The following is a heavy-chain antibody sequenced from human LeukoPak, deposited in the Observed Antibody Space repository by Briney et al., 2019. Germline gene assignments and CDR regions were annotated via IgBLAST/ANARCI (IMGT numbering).Heavy chain of an antibody. CDR2: IYYTGST. D-gene: IGHD2-15*01. V-gene: IGHV4-59*01. Sequence: SETLSLTCTVSGGSISGFYWSWIRRPPGKGPEWIGYIYYTGSTNYNPSLKSRVTISVDTSKNQFSLKLSSVTAADTAVYYCARGVVAAPQTFDYWGQGTLVAVSS. CDR3: ARGVVAAPQTFDY. J-gene: IGHJ4*02. CDR1: GGSISGFY.